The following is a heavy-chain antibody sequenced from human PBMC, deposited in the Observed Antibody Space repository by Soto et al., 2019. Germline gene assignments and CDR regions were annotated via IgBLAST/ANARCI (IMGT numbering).Heavy chain of an antibody. CDR2: ISNRGDT. CDR3: AREPRYCRGGSCSITGDAFDI. J-gene: IGHJ3*02. V-gene: IGHV3-66*01. D-gene: IGHD2-15*01. CDR1: GFIVSATY. Sequence: GGSLRLSCTASGFIVSATYMSWIRQAPGKGLEWVSVISNRGDTHYADSVRGRFSLSRDIADNTLHLQMNNLRVEDTAVYYCAREPRYCRGGSCSITGDAFDIWGQGTMVTVSS.